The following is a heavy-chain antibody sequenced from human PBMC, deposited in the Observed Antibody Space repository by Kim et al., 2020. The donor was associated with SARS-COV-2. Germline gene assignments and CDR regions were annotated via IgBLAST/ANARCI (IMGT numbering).Heavy chain of an antibody. V-gene: IGHV4-59*01. CDR1: GGSISSYY. Sequence: SETLSLTCTVSGGSISSYYWSWIRQPPGKGLEWIGYIYYSGNANYNPSLKSRVTISVDTSKNQFSLKLSSVTTADTAVYYCARGARGYNGYDLGESFDYWGQGTLVTVSS. CDR2: IYYSGNA. J-gene: IGHJ4*02. D-gene: IGHD5-12*01. CDR3: ARGARGYNGYDLGESFDY.